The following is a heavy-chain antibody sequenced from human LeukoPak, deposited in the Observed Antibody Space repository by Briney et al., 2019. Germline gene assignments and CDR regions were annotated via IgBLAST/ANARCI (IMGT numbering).Heavy chain of an antibody. CDR2: ISSSSSYI. CDR3: AREMVDGGRYYYYYGMDV. J-gene: IGHJ6*02. CDR1: GFTFSSYS. Sequence: GGSLRLSCAGSGFTFSSYSMNWVRQAPGKGLEWVSSISSSSSYIYQADSVKGRFTISRDNAKNSLYLQMNSLRDEDTAVYYCAREMVDGGRYYYYYGMDVWGQGTTVTVSS. D-gene: IGHD4-23*01. V-gene: IGHV3-21*01.